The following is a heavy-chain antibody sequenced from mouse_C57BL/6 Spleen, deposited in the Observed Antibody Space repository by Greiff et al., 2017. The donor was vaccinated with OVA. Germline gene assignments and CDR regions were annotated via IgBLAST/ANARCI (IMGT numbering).Heavy chain of an antibody. CDR2: IDPETGGT. CDR1: GYTFTDYE. J-gene: IGHJ4*01. CDR3: TRSSWDVHAMDY. V-gene: IGHV1-15*01. D-gene: IGHD4-1*01. Sequence: QVQLQQSGAELVRPGASVTLSCKASGYTFTDYEMHWVKQTPVHGLEWIGAIDPETGGTAYNQKFKGKAILTADKSSSTAYMELRSLTSEDSAVYYCTRSSWDVHAMDYWGQGTSVTVSS.